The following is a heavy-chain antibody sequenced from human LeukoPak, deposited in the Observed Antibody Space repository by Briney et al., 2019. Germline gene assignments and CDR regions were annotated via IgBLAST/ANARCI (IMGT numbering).Heavy chain of an antibody. CDR2: INHSGST. J-gene: IGHJ5*02. CDR3: ARELPPFGRYYGSGRTRGNWFDP. D-gene: IGHD3-10*01. CDR1: GGSFSGYY. Sequence: SETLSLTCAVYGGSFSGYYCSWIRQPPGKGLEWIGEINHSGSTNYNPSLKSRVTISVDTSKNQFSLKLSSVTAADTAVYYCARELPPFGRYYGSGRTRGNWFDPWGQGTLVTASS. V-gene: IGHV4-34*01.